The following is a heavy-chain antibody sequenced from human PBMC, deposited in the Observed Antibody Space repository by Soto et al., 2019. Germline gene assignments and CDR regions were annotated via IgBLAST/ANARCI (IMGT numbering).Heavy chain of an antibody. CDR3: AKDLGYCSGGSCYSPNDAFDI. CDR2: ISYDGSNK. D-gene: IGHD2-15*01. Sequence: SGFTFSSYAMHWVRQAPGKGLEWVAVISYDGSNKYYADSVKGRFTISRDNSKNTLYLQMNSLRAEDTAVYYCAKDLGYCSGGSCYSPNDAFDIWGQGTMVTVSS. J-gene: IGHJ3*02. CDR1: GFTFSSYA. V-gene: IGHV3-30-3*02.